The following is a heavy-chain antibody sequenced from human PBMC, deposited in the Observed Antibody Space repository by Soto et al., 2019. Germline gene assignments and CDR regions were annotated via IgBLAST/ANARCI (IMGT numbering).Heavy chain of an antibody. J-gene: IGHJ3*02. CDR3: LRESGYDTAPFDAFDI. D-gene: IGHD5-12*01. CDR2: ISYDGSNK. V-gene: IGHV3-30-3*01. CDR1: GFTFSSYA. Sequence: GGSLRLSCAASGFTFSSYAMHWVRQAPGKGLEWVAVISYDGSNKYYADSVKGRFTISRDNSKNTLYLQMNSLRAEDTAVYYCLRESGYDTAPFDAFDIWGQGTMVTVSS.